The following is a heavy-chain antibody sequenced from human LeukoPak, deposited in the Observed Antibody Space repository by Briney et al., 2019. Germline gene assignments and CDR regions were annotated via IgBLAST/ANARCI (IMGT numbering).Heavy chain of an antibody. J-gene: IGHJ3*02. Sequence: GRSLRLSCAASGLTFSSFEMTWVRQGPGKGLERVANIKQDGSEKYYVDSVKGRFTISRDNAKNSLYLQKNSLRAEDTAVYYCATHSISAYYFGAGSYYNRDAFDIWGQGTMVTVSS. CDR2: IKQDGSEK. V-gene: IGHV3-7*01. CDR1: GLTFSSFE. D-gene: IGHD3-10*01. CDR3: ATHSISAYYFGAGSYYNRDAFDI.